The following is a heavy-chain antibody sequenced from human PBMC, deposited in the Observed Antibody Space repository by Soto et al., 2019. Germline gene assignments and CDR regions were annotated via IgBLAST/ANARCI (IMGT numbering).Heavy chain of an antibody. Sequence: QVQLQESGPGLVKPSETLSLTCSVSGGSVGSDRNYWSWIRQSPGRGLEWIGYIYYSGTTNYNPSLQNRVTIPRDTSKNQFSLKMTSVTAADTAVYYCARDQYDILTGYDWFDPWGQGILVTVSS. J-gene: IGHJ5*02. V-gene: IGHV4-61*01. D-gene: IGHD3-9*01. CDR2: IYYSGTT. CDR1: GGSVGSDRNY. CDR3: ARDQYDILTGYDWFDP.